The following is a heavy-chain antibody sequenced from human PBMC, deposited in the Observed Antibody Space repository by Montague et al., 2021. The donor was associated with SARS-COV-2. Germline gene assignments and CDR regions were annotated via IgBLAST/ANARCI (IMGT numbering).Heavy chain of an antibody. J-gene: IGHJ6*03. CDR3: ARGQEGVNIVVVVLDFYYYMDV. V-gene: IGHV4-34*01. CDR1: GFTFSSYA. D-gene: IGHD3-22*01. Sequence: LRLSCAASGFTFSSYAMHWVRQSPGKGLEWVGEINRSGSINYNPALMNRGTIFVDATKNQFSLKLISVPAADTAAYYFARGQEGVNIVVVVLDFYYYMDVWGKGDTVNVSS. CDR2: INRSGSI.